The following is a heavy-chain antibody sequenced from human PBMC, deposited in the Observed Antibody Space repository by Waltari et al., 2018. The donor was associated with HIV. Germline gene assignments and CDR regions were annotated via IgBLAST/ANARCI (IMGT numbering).Heavy chain of an antibody. CDR2: INAGNGNT. CDR3: ARGQPYCSSTSCSYNWFDP. Sequence: QVQLVQSGAEVKKPGASVKVSCKASGYTFTSYAMHWVRQAPGQRLEWMGWINAGNGNTKYSQKFQGRVTITRDTSASTAYMELSSLRSEDTAVYYCARGQPYCSSTSCSYNWFDPWGQGTLVTVSS. J-gene: IGHJ5*02. D-gene: IGHD2-2*01. V-gene: IGHV1-3*01. CDR1: GYTFTSYA.